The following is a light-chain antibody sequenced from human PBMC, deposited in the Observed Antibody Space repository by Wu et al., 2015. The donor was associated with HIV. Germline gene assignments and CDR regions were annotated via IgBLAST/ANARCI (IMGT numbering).Light chain of an antibody. J-gene: IGKJ5*01. CDR2: GAS. Sequence: ERAPSPAGPVTSVSGNLSLVPAETWPGSHGSSSYGASTRATGIPDRFSGSGSGTEFTLTISGMQSEDFAVYYCQQYNNWPPITFGQGTRLEIK. V-gene: IGKV3-15*01. CDR1: TSVSGN. CDR3: QQYNNWPPIT.